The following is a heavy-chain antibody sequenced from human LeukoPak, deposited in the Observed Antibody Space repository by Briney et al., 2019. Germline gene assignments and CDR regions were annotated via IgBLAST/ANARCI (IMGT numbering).Heavy chain of an antibody. V-gene: IGHV1-18*01. D-gene: IGHD3-22*01. CDR3: ARVGGYYDSSGYYFFDY. Sequence: GASVKVSCKASGYTFTSYGISWVRQAAGQGLEWMGWISAYNGNTNYAQKLQGRVTMTTDTFTSTAYMELRSLRSDDTAVYYCARVGGYYDSSGYYFFDYWGQGTLVTVSS. CDR2: ISAYNGNT. CDR1: GYTFTSYG. J-gene: IGHJ4*02.